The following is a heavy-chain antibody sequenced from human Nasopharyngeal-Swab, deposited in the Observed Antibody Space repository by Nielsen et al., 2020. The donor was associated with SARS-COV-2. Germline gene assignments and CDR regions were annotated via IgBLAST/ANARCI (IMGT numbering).Heavy chain of an antibody. D-gene: IGHD2-15*01. J-gene: IGHJ4*02. CDR3: AKDRYCSGGACYFSGFDY. V-gene: IGHV3-23*01. CDR2: VSGSGGTT. Sequence: WIRQPPGKGLEWVSGVSGSGGTTKYADSVKGRFTTSRDNSKNKLYLQMHSLRVEDPAVYYCAKDRYCSGGACYFSGFDYWGLGTLVTVSS.